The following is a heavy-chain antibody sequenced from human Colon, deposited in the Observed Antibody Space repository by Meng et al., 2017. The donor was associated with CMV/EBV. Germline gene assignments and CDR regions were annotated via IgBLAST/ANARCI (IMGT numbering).Heavy chain of an antibody. CDR3: ARGIVVGGGAEH. CDR2: INTNTGSP. J-gene: IGHJ1*01. CDR1: GYTFSKYA. V-gene: IGHV7-4-1*02. Sequence: QVQLVQSGSALKKPGASVKISCKASGYTFSKYAINWVRQAPGQGLEWMGWINTNTGSPKFSQGFTGRFVFSLVTSVTTAYLQINSLKAEDTAVYYCARGIVVGGGAEHWGQGTLVTVSS. D-gene: IGHD1-26*01.